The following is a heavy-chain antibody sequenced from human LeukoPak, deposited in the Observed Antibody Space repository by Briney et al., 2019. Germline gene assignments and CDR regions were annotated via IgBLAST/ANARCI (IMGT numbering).Heavy chain of an antibody. V-gene: IGHV4-30-4*08. Sequence: PSETLSLTCTVSGGSISSGDYYWSWIRQPPGKGLEWIGYIYHSGNAYYNPSLKSRLTISVDTPRNQFSLKLRSVTAADTAVYYCARGGTRITIVGVVINDFDYWGQGTLVTVSS. CDR2: IYHSGNA. CDR1: GGSISSGDYY. CDR3: ARGGTRITIVGVVINDFDY. D-gene: IGHD3-3*01. J-gene: IGHJ4*02.